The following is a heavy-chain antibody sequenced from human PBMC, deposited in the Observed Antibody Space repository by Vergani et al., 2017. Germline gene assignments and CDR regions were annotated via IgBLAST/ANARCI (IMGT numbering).Heavy chain of an antibody. D-gene: IGHD1-7*01. J-gene: IGHJ4*02. CDR3: ARDLNWNFGDY. CDR2: ITPYGSEV. V-gene: IGHV3-74*01. CDR1: GFTSAGYA. Sequence: EVQLEESGGGLVLPGRSLRLSCVASGFTSAGYAMHWVRQAPGEGLVWVSRITPYGSEVSYAGSVKGRFTFSRDNARNTLYLQMSSLRAEDTAVYYCARDLNWNFGDYWGQGTLVTVSS.